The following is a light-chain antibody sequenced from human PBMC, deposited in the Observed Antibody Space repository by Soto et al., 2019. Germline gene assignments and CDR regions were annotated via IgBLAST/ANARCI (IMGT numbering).Light chain of an antibody. CDR2: GAT. V-gene: IGKV1-39*01. J-gene: IGKJ4*01. Sequence: DIRMTQSPSSLSASVGDRVTLTCRASQNINSYLNWYQHKPGRAPKVLVYGATNLPSGVPSRFSGSGSGTEFPFTISSLQPEDFATYYCQQSHNAPLTVGGGTRVE. CDR3: QQSHNAPLT. CDR1: QNINSY.